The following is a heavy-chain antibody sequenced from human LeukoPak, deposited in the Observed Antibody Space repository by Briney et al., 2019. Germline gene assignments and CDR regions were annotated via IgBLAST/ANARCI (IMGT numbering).Heavy chain of an antibody. CDR3: ARDLGGMIAAAGFDY. J-gene: IGHJ4*02. Sequence: ASVKVSCKASGYTFNSYSVSWVRQAPGQGLEWMGWISTYNGNTNYSQKLQGRVTMTTDTSTRTAYMELSSLRSEDTAVYYCARDLGGMIAAAGFDYWGQGTLVTVSS. CDR2: ISTYNGNT. CDR1: GYTFNSYS. D-gene: IGHD6-13*01. V-gene: IGHV1-18*01.